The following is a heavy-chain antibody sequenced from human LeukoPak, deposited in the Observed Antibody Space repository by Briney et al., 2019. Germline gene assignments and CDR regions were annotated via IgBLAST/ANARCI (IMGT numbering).Heavy chain of an antibody. Sequence: GGSLRLSCAASGFTFSSYGMPWVRQAPGKGLEWVAVIWYDGSNKYYADSVKGRFTISRDNSKNSLYLQMNSLRDEDTAVYYXXXXXXXGSYQGFDYWGQGTLVTVSS. J-gene: IGHJ4*02. CDR3: XXXXXXGSYQGFDY. D-gene: IGHD1-26*01. CDR1: GFTFSSYG. V-gene: IGHV3-33*01. CDR2: IWYDGSNK.